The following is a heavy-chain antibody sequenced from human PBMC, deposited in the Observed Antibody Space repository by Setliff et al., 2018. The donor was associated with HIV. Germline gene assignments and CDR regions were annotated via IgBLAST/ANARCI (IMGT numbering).Heavy chain of an antibody. D-gene: IGHD1-7*01. V-gene: IGHV4-59*02. Sequence: AETLSLTCTVSGGSVSAYFWNWIRQPPGKGLELIGYIYYSGSTNYNPSIESRVSISVDTSKNQFSLRLSSVTAADTAVYYCARGHTWNYYGGDYFDYWGHVSQVTVSS. CDR2: IYYSGST. CDR1: GGSVSAYF. CDR3: ARGHTWNYYGGDYFDY. J-gene: IGHJ4*01.